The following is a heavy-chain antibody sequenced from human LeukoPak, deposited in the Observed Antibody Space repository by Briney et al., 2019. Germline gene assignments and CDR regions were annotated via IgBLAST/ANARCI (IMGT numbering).Heavy chain of an antibody. CDR1: GFTFSSYW. Sequence: PGGSLGLSCAASGFTFSSYWMSWVRQAPGKGLEWVANIKQDGSEKYYVDSVKGRFTISRDNAKNSLYLQMNSLRAEDTAVYYCARDGDSSGWDGPTYYFDYWGQGTLVTVSS. D-gene: IGHD6-19*01. CDR3: ARDGDSSGWDGPTYYFDY. CDR2: IKQDGSEK. V-gene: IGHV3-7*03. J-gene: IGHJ4*02.